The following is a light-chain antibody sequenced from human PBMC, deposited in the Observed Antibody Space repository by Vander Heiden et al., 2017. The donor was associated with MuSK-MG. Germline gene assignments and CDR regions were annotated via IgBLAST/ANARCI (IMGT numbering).Light chain of an antibody. CDR2: DAS. CDR3: QQRSNWPPMYT. J-gene: IGKJ2*01. V-gene: IGKV3-11*01. Sequence: IVLTQSPATLSLSPGDRATPPSSASQSINNYLAWYQPKPGQTPRLLIYDASNRATDIPARFSGSGSGTDFTLTISSLEPEDFAVYYCQQRSNWPPMYTFGQGTRLGIK. CDR1: QSINNY.